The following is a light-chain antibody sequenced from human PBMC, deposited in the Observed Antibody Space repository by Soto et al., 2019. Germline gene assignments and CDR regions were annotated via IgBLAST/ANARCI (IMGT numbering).Light chain of an antibody. J-gene: IGLJ2*01. CDR2: RNN. Sequence: QSVLTQPPSASGTPGQRVTISCSGTSSNIGSDYVYWYQQLPGTAPKLLIYRNNQRPSGVPDRFSGSKSGTSASLAISGVRSEDEADYHCATWDNSLSGPVFGGGTKLTVL. CDR1: SSNIGSDY. V-gene: IGLV1-47*01. CDR3: ATWDNSLSGPV.